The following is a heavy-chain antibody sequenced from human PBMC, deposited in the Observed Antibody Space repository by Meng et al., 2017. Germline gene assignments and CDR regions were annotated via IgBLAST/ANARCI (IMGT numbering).Heavy chain of an antibody. CDR2: INHSGST. J-gene: IGHJ5*02. V-gene: IGHV4-34*01. CDR3: ARRRGGSSDWFDP. CDR1: GGSFSGYY. D-gene: IGHD6-6*01. Sequence: HLQQWVVGLFQPLETLSLPLAVYGGSFSGYYWRCIPQPPGKGLEWIWEINHSGSTNYNPSLKSRVTISVDTSKNQFSLKLSSVTAADTAVYYCARRRGGSSDWFDPWGQGTLVTVSS.